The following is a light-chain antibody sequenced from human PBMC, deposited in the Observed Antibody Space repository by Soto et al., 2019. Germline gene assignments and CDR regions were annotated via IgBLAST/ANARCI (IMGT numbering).Light chain of an antibody. Sequence: EIVLTQSPGTLSLSPGERATLSCRASQSVTNRYLAWYRQKPGQAPRLLIFGASIRDTGIPDRFSGIGSGTDFTLTINRLEPEDFAVYYCQQYGSSPGTFGQGTKVEIK. J-gene: IGKJ1*01. CDR2: GAS. CDR3: QQYGSSPGT. CDR1: QSVTNRY. V-gene: IGKV3-20*01.